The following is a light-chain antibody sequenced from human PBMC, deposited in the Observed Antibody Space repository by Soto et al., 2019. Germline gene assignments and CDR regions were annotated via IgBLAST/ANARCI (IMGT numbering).Light chain of an antibody. Sequence: EIVLTQSPGTLSLSPGERATLSCRASQSVSSSYLAWYQQKPGQAPRLLIYDASSRATGIPDRFSGSGSGTDFTLTISSLEPEDFAVYYCQQRSNWPPWTFGQGTKVEIK. V-gene: IGKV3D-20*02. CDR2: DAS. CDR3: QQRSNWPPWT. J-gene: IGKJ1*01. CDR1: QSVSSSY.